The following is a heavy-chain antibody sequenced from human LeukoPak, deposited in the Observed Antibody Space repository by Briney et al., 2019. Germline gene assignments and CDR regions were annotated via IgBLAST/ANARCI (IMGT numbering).Heavy chain of an antibody. CDR2: INPNSGGT. D-gene: IGHD3-22*01. J-gene: IGHJ4*02. V-gene: IGHV1-2*02. Sequence: GASVKASCKASGYTFTGYYMHWVRQAPGQGLEWMGWINPNSGGTNYAQKFQGRVTMARDTSISTAYMELSRLRPDDTAVYYCARESSGYPLDYWGQGTLVTVSS. CDR1: GYTFTGYY. CDR3: ARESSGYPLDY.